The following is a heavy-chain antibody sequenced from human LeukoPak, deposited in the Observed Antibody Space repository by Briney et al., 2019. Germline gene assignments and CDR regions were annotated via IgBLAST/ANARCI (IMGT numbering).Heavy chain of an antibody. CDR3: ARGPSGYHNT. J-gene: IGHJ4*02. CDR1: EFSVGSNY. CDR2: IYSGGST. Sequence: GGSLRLSCAAPEFSVGSNYMTWVRQAPGKGLEGVALIYSGGSTYYADSVKGRFTISRDNCKNALYLQMNSLRGEDTAVYCCARGPSGYHNTGGQGTLVIVSS. V-gene: IGHV3-66*01. D-gene: IGHD5-12*01.